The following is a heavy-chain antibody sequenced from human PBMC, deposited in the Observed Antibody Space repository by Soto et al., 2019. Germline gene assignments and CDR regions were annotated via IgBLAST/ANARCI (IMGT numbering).Heavy chain of an antibody. J-gene: IGHJ6*03. CDR3: ASLMTRVTRHYYYYMDV. V-gene: IGHV4-39*01. CDR2: IYYSGST. CDR1: GGSISSSSYY. Sequence: SETLSLTCTVSGGSISSSSYYWGWIRQPPGKGLEWIGSIYYSGSTYYNPSLKSRVTISVDTSTNQFSLKLSSVTAADTAVYFCASLMTRVTRHYYYYMDVWGKGTTVTVSS. D-gene: IGHD4-17*01.